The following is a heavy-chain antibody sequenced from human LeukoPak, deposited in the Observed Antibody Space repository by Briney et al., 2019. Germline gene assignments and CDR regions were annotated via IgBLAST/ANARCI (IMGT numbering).Heavy chain of an antibody. Sequence: PSETLSLTCTVSGGSISSGDYYWSWLRQPPGTGLEWIGYIYYSGSTYYNPSLKSRVTISVDTSKNQFSLKLYSVTAADTAVYYCAKTEDIVLVVAARDAFDIWGQGTMVTVSS. CDR1: GGSISSGDYY. CDR2: IYYSGST. CDR3: AKTEDIVLVVAARDAFDI. J-gene: IGHJ3*02. V-gene: IGHV4-30-4*01. D-gene: IGHD2-15*01.